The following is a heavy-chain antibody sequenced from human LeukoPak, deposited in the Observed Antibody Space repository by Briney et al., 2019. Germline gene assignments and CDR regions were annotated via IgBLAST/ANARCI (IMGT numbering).Heavy chain of an antibody. CDR1: WFILSTHG. CDR2: MWYDGSRE. V-gene: IGHV3-33*01. Sequence: GGSLRLSCAASWFILSTHGMHRVRPAPRKGAGWVAGMWYDGSREDYADSVKGRFTISRDMSKNTLNLQMNSLRVEDTAMFYCARDLSFGSLDFRGQGTLVTVSS. D-gene: IGHD1-26*01. J-gene: IGHJ4*02. CDR3: ARDLSFGSLDF.